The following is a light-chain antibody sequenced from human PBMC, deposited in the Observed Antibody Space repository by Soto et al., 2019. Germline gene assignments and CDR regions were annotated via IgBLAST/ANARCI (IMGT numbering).Light chain of an antibody. J-gene: IGLJ2*01. CDR1: RSNIGSKY. CDR2: DNN. V-gene: IGLV1-51*01. Sequence: QSVLTQPPSVSAAPGQKVTISCSGVRSNIGSKYISYYQLVAGAAPKLLIYDNNKRPSGIPDRFSGSKSGTSGTLDITGLQTGDEADYYCATWDGSLPGEVFGGGTKLTVL. CDR3: ATWDGSLPGEV.